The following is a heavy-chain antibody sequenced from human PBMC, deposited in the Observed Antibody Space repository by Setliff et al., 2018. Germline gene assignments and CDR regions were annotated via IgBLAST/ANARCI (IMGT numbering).Heavy chain of an antibody. CDR3: TTGPRDSRNYMTWLDS. V-gene: IGHV3-15*01. Sequence: GGSLRLSCSVSGITFKNAWMTWVRQAPGKGPEWVGRIKSSLEGATSDYGAPAKGRFIISRDDSKNMIFLHMNNPKTEDTGFYYCTTGPRDSRNYMTWLDSWGQGTLVTVSS. CDR2: IKSSLEGATS. CDR1: GITFKNAW. D-gene: IGHD4-4*01. J-gene: IGHJ5*01.